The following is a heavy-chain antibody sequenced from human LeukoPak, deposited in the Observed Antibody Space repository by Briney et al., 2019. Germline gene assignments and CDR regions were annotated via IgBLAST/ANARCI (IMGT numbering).Heavy chain of an antibody. CDR1: GFTFSTYA. J-gene: IGHJ3*02. CDR2: ISGRGVST. CDR3: ARGRDGYNSGAFDI. Sequence: GGSLRLSCAASGFTFSTYAMSWVRQAPGKGLEWVSGISGRGVSTYYADAVKGRFTISRDNSKNMLYLQMNSLRAEDTAVYSCARGRDGYNSGAFDIWGQGTMVTVSS. V-gene: IGHV3-23*01. D-gene: IGHD5-24*01.